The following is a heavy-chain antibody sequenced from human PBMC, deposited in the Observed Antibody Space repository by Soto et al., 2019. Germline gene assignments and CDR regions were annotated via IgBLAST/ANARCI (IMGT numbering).Heavy chain of an antibody. V-gene: IGHV3-21*01. J-gene: IGHJ4*02. CDR2: ISSSSSYI. CDR3: ARGQGSGWYEEADY. CDR1: GFTFSSYS. Sequence: GGSLRLSCAASGFTFSSYSMNWVRQAPGKGLEWVSSISSSSSYIYYADSVKGRFTISRDNAKNSLYLQMNSLRAEDTAVYYCARGQGSGWYEEADYWGQGTLVTVSS. D-gene: IGHD6-19*01.